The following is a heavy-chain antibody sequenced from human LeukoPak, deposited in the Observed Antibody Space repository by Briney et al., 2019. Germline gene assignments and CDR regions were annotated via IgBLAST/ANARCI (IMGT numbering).Heavy chain of an antibody. CDR2: IYYSGST. CDR3: AREGFDVCGSYRFNSFDP. D-gene: IGHD3-16*02. CDR1: GGSISSYY. Sequence: SETLSLTCTVSGGSISSYYWSWIRQPPGKGLEGIGYIYYSGSTNYNPSLKSRVTISVDTSKNKFSLKRSCVTAADTAVYYCAREGFDVCGSYRFNSFDPWGQGTLVTVSS. V-gene: IGHV4-59*01. J-gene: IGHJ5*02.